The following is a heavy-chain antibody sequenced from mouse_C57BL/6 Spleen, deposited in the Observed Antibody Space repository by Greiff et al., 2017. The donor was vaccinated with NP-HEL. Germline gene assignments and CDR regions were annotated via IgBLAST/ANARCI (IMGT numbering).Heavy chain of an antibody. V-gene: IGHV1-69*01. J-gene: IGHJ3*01. CDR2: IDPSDSYT. CDR3: AREIHYSSSPWFAY. Sequence: QVQLQQPGAELVMPGASVKLSCKASGYTFTSYWMHWVKQRPGQGLEWIGEIDPSDSYTNYNQKFKGKSTLTVDKSSSTAYMQLSSLTSEDSAVYYCAREIHYSSSPWFAYWGQGTLVTVSA. D-gene: IGHD1-1*01. CDR1: GYTFTSYW.